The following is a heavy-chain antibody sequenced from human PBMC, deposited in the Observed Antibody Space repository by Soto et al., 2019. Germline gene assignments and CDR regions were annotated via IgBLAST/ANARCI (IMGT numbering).Heavy chain of an antibody. CDR2: SNAGNGYT. CDR3: ARDGGSGMDV. Sequence: QVQLVQSGAEVKKPGASVKVSCKASGYTFTTYSMHWVRQAPGHRLEWMGWSNAGNGYTQYSQDFQGRVTITRDTSASTAYRELSSLRSEDMAVYYCARDGGSGMDVWGQGTTVTVSS. J-gene: IGHJ6*02. CDR1: GYTFTTYS. V-gene: IGHV1-3*02. D-gene: IGHD3-16*01.